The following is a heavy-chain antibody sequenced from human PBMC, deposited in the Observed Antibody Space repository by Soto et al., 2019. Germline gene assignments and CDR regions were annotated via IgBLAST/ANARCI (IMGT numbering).Heavy chain of an antibody. D-gene: IGHD2-15*01. J-gene: IGHJ4*02. Sequence: EVQVLESGGGLVQPGGSLRLSCVASGFTFSSYAMTWVRQAPGEGLEWVSGISGSGDTTYYADSVKGRFTISRDKSKNTLYLQMNSLRAEDTATYYCAKDGYCHGCSCYYSRWGQGTLVTVSS. V-gene: IGHV3-23*01. CDR2: ISGSGDTT. CDR3: AKDGYCHGCSCYYSR. CDR1: GFTFSSYA.